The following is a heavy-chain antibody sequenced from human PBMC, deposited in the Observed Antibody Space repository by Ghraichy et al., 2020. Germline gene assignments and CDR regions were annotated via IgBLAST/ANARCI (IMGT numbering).Heavy chain of an antibody. CDR3: ARHYCSSTSCYDGPDY. V-gene: IGHV4-39*01. CDR1: GGSISSSSYY. CDR2: IYYSGST. Sequence: SETLSLTCTVSGGSISSSSYYWGWIRQPPGKGLEWIESIYYSGSTYYNPSLKSRVTISVDTSKNQFSLKLSSVTAADTAVYYCARHYCSSTSCYDGPDYWGQGTLVTVSS. J-gene: IGHJ4*02. D-gene: IGHD2-2*01.